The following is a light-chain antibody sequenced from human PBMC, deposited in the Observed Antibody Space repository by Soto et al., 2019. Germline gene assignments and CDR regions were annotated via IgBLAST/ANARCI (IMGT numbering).Light chain of an antibody. Sequence: ETVMTQSPVTLSVSPGERATLSCRASQSVRDNLAWYQQKRGQAPRRLIYGASIRATGIPDRFSGSGSGTDFTFTISRLEPEDFALYYCQQYHTSPLTFGQGTKVDIK. V-gene: IGKV3-20*01. CDR1: QSVRDN. CDR2: GAS. CDR3: QQYHTSPLT. J-gene: IGKJ1*01.